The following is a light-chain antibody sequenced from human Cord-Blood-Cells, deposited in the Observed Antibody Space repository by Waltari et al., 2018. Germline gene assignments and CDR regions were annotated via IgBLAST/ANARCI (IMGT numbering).Light chain of an antibody. CDR1: SSDVGSYNL. V-gene: IGLV2-23*01. CDR3: CSYAGSSSWV. J-gene: IGLJ3*02. Sequence: QSALTQRASVSGSPGQSITISCTGTSSDVGSYNLVSWYQQHPGKAPKLMIYEGSKRLSGVSNRFSGSKSGNTASLTISGLQAEDEADYYCCSYAGSSSWVFGGGTKLTVL. CDR2: EGS.